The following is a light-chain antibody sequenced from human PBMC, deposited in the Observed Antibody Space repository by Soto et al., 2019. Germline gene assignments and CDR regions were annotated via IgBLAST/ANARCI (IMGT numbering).Light chain of an antibody. V-gene: IGLV2-14*01. CDR2: DVS. J-gene: IGLJ1*01. CDR3: SSYTISRTILYV. Sequence: QSVLTQTASVSGSPGESITISCTGTSIDVGGYNYVSWYQQHQGKAPKLMISDVSNRPSGVYNRFSGSKSGNTASLTISVLQSEDEAYYYCSSYTISRTILYVFGPGTTVTVL. CDR1: SIDVGGYNY.